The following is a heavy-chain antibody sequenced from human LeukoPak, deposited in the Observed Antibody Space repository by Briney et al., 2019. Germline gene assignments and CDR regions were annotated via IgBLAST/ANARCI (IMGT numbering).Heavy chain of an antibody. V-gene: IGHV1-46*01. CDR1: GYTFTSYY. CDR2: INPSGGST. Sequence: ASVKVSCKASGYTFTSYYMHWVRQAPGQGLEWMGIINPSGGSTSYAQKFQGRVTMTRDMSTSTVYMELSSLRSEDTAVYYCARDHVSSSWYRGEDWFDPWGQGTLVTVSS. J-gene: IGHJ5*02. CDR3: ARDHVSSSWYRGEDWFDP. D-gene: IGHD6-13*01.